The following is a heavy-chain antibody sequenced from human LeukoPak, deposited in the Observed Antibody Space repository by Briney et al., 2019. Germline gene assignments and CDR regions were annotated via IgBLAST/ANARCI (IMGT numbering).Heavy chain of an antibody. Sequence: ASVKVSCKASGYTFTNYGISWVRQAPGQGLEWMGWISAYNGNTNYAQKLQGRVTMTTDTSTSTAYMELKSLRSDDTAVYYCARDRSGYEAFDIWGQGTRVTVSP. CDR3: ARDRSGYEAFDI. CDR1: GYTFTNYG. CDR2: ISAYNGNT. D-gene: IGHD1-26*01. V-gene: IGHV1-18*01. J-gene: IGHJ3*02.